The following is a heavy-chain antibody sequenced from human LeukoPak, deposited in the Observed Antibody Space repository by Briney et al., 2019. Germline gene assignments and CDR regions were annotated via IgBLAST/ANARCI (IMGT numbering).Heavy chain of an antibody. CDR3: AKVPGIVVVVAAFD. Sequence: GGSLRLSCAASGFTFSSYAMSWVRQAPGKGLERVSAISGSGGSTYYADSVKGRFTISRDNSKNTLYLQMNSLRAEDTAVYYCAKVPGIVVVVAAFDWGQGTLVTVSS. CDR2: ISGSGGST. CDR1: GFTFSSYA. D-gene: IGHD2-15*01. V-gene: IGHV3-23*01. J-gene: IGHJ4*02.